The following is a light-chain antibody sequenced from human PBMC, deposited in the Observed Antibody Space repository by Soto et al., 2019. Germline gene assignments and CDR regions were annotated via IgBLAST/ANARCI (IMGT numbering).Light chain of an antibody. V-gene: IGLV2-14*01. Sequence: QSALTQPASVSGSPGQSITISCTGTSSDVGGHNFVSWYQHHPGKAPKLMIYEVTNRPSGVSDRFSGSKSGNTASLTISGLQAEDEADYYCNSYTSTFTWVFGGGIKLTVL. CDR3: NSYTSTFTWV. CDR1: SSDVGGHNF. J-gene: IGLJ2*01. CDR2: EVT.